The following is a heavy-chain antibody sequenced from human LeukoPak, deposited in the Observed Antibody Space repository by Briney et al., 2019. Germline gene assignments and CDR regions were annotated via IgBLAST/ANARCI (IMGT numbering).Heavy chain of an antibody. CDR2: IYWNDDK. J-gene: IGHJ4*02. V-gene: IGHV2-5*01. D-gene: IGHD3-3*01. CDR3: AHSPITIFGVVTPLFDY. CDR1: GFSLSTSGVG. Sequence: SGPTLVNPTQTLTLTCTFSGFSLSTSGVGVGWIRQPPGKALEWLALIYWNDDKRYSPSLKSRLTITKDTSKNQVVLTMTNMDPVDTATYYCAHSPITIFGVVTPLFDYWGQGTLVTVSS.